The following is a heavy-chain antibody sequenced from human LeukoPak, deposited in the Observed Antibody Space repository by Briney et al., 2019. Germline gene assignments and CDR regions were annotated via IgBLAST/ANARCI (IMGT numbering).Heavy chain of an antibody. D-gene: IGHD6-13*01. CDR1: GATFSSYW. V-gene: IGHV3-74*01. CDR2: TNSDWSST. CDR3: ARAWYSSSWYIDY. Sequence: GGSLRLSCAASGATFSSYWMHWVRQAPGKGLVWVSRTNSDWSSTSYADSVKGRFTISRDNAKNTLYLQMNSLRAEDTAVYYCARAWYSSSWYIDYWGQGTLVTVSS. J-gene: IGHJ4*02.